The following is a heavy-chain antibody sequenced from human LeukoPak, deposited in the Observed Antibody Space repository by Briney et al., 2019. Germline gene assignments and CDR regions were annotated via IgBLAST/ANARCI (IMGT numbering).Heavy chain of an antibody. CDR1: GYTFTGYY. D-gene: IGHD5-12*01. CDR3: ASSLPRGPYYFDY. J-gene: IGHJ4*02. Sequence: ASVKVSCKASGYTFTGYYMHWVRQAPGQGLEWMGRIDPNSGGTNYAQKFQGRVTMTRDTSISTAYMELSRLRSDDTAVYHCASSLPRGPYYFDYWGQGTLVTVSS. CDR2: IDPNSGGT. V-gene: IGHV1-2*06.